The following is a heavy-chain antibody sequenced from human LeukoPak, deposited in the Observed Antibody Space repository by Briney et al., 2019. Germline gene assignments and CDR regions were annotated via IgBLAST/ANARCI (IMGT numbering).Heavy chain of an antibody. CDR1: NGSITSTSYY. CDR3: ARQGGGDFVDS. D-gene: IGHD4-17*01. V-gene: IGHV4-39*01. CDR2: TSSGGSA. Sequence: SETLSLTCFVSNGSITSTSYYWAWIRQSPGKGLEWIGTTSSGGSAFYKTSLKSRVTISVDTSKTQLSLRLTSVTAADTAVYYCARQGGGDFVDSWGQGTLVSVS. J-gene: IGHJ4*02.